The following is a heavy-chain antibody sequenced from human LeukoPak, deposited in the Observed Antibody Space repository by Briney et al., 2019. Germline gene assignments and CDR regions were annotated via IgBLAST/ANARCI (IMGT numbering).Heavy chain of an antibody. D-gene: IGHD3-3*01. CDR3: ARDRITIFGPDYYYGMDV. CDR2: INPNSGGT. Sequence: ASVKVSCKASGYTFTSYYMHWVRQAPGQGLEWMGWINPNSGGTNYAQKFQGRVTMTRDTSISTAYMELSRLRPDGTAVYYCARDRITIFGPDYYYGMDVWGQGTTVTVSS. V-gene: IGHV1-2*02. CDR1: GYTFTSYY. J-gene: IGHJ6*02.